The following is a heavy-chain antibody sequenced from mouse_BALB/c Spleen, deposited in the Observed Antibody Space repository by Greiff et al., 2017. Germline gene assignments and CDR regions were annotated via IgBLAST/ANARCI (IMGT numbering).Heavy chain of an antibody. V-gene: IGHV1-69*02. CDR3: TKSWFTYAMDY. CDR2: IYPSDSYT. Sequence: QVQLQQSGAELVRPGASVKLSCKASGYTFTSYWINWVKQRPGQGLDWIGNIYPSDSYTNYNQKFKDKATLSVDKSSSTAYMQLSSPTSEDSAVYYCTKSWFTYAMDYWGQGTSVTVSS. D-gene: IGHD2-2*01. J-gene: IGHJ4*01. CDR1: GYTFTSYW.